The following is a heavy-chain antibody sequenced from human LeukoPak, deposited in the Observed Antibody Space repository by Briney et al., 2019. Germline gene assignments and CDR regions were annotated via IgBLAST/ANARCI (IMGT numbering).Heavy chain of an antibody. V-gene: IGHV3-9*01. J-gene: IGHJ4*02. CDR3: AKGTSSSSYSAPNY. Sequence: RSLRLSCAASGSTFDDYAMHWVRQAPGKGLEWVSGINWNSGSIGYADSVKGRFTISRDNSKNTLSLQLNSLRAEDTAVYYCAKGTSSSSYSAPNYWGQGTLVTVSS. CDR2: INWNSGSI. CDR1: GSTFDDYA. D-gene: IGHD6-6*01.